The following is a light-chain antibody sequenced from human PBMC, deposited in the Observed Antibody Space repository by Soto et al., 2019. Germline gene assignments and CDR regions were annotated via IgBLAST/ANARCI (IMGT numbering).Light chain of an antibody. J-gene: IGKJ1*01. CDR2: GAS. CDR3: QQVYTYPRT. V-gene: IGKV1-9*01. Sequence: IQLTQSPSSLSASVGDRVTITCRASQGVRSYLAWFQQRPGKPPKLLIFGASTLQNGVPARFSGGGFGTEFTLTLTSLQPEDFATYYCQQVYTYPRTFGQGTKVEIK. CDR1: QGVRSY.